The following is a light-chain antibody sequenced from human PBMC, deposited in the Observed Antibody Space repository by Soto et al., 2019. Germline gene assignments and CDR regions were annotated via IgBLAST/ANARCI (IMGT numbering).Light chain of an antibody. CDR1: QSVSSY. CDR2: DAS. V-gene: IGKV3-11*01. J-gene: IGKJ1*01. CDR3: QQRSNWPRT. Sequence: EIVLTQSPATLSLSPGERATLSCRASQSVSSYLAWYQQNPGQAPRLLIYDASNRATGIPARFSGSGSGTDFTLTISGLEPEDFALYYCQQRSNWPRTFGQGTKVEIK.